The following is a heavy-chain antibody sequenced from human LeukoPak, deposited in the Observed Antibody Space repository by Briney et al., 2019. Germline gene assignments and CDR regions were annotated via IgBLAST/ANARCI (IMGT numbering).Heavy chain of an antibody. V-gene: IGHV4-59*08. CDR3: ARHGHFITKIPDI. D-gene: IGHD3-22*01. Sequence: SETLSLTCTVSGGSISSYYWSWIRQPPGKGLEWIGYIYYSGSTNYNPSLKSRVTISVDTSKNQFSLKLSSVTAADTAVYYCARHGHFITKIPDIGGQGTMVTVSA. CDR1: GGSISSYY. J-gene: IGHJ3*02. CDR2: IYYSGST.